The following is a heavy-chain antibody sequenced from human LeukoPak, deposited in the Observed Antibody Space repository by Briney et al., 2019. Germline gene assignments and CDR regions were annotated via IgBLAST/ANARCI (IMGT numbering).Heavy chain of an antibody. V-gene: IGHV4-4*09. D-gene: IGHD3-16*01. CDR2: IYTSGST. Sequence: SETLSLTCTVSGGSISSYYWSWIRQPPGKGLEWIGYIYTSGSTNYNPSLKSRVTISVDTYKNQFSLKLSSVTAADTAVYYCARHYGDYWGQGTLVTVSS. CDR3: ARHYGDY. J-gene: IGHJ4*02. CDR1: GGSISSYY.